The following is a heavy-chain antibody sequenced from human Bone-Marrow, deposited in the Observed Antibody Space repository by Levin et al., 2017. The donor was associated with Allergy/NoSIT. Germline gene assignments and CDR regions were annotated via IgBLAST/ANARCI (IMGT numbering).Heavy chain of an antibody. Sequence: GGSLRLSCAASGFTFSDAWMNWVRQAPGKGLEWVGRVKSKTAGGTTAYAAPVKGRFTVTRDDSKNTVYLQMNDLKSEDTAVYYCTTSALVSHYNWFDVWGQGALVTVSS. J-gene: IGHJ5*02. CDR2: VKSKTAGGTT. V-gene: IGHV3-15*07. CDR1: GFTFSDAW. D-gene: IGHD2-15*01. CDR3: TTSALVSHYNWFDV.